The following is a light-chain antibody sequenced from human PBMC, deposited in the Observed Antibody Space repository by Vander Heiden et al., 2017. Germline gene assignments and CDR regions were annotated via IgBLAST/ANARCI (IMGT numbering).Light chain of an antibody. Sequence: QSALTPPASVSESPGQSITISCTGTSSDVGGYNYVSWYQQHPGKAPKLMIYDVSNRPSGVSNRFSGSKSGNTASLTISGLQAEDEADYYCSSYTSSSTYVFGTGTKVTVL. CDR2: DVS. J-gene: IGLJ1*01. CDR1: SSDVGGYNY. CDR3: SSYTSSSTYV. V-gene: IGLV2-14*01.